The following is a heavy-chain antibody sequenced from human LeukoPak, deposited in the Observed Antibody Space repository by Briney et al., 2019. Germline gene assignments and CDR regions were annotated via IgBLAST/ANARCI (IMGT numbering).Heavy chain of an antibody. D-gene: IGHD3-22*01. CDR1: GFTLSSYA. V-gene: IGHV3-23*01. Sequence: PGGSLRLSCAASGFTLSSYAMSWVRQAPGKGLEWVASMCGTAGCTFYPDSVKGRFTISRDNSKNVLYLRMNSLTAEDTAIYYCAKDRPNFHENSGHYYRRDGDSWGQGTLVTVSS. CDR3: AKDRPNFHENSGHYYRRDGDS. CDR2: MCGTAGCT. J-gene: IGHJ5*01.